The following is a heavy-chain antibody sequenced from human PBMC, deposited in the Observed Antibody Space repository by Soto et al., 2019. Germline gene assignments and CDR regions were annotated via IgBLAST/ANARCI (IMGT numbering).Heavy chain of an antibody. CDR1: GGTFSSYT. CDR2: IIPILGIA. Sequence: ASVKVSCKASGGTFSSYTISWVRQAPGQGLEWMGRIIPILGIANYAQKFQGRVTITADKSTSTAYMELSSLRSEDTAVYYCARDVPCGSCAHDAFDIWGQGTMVTVSS. J-gene: IGHJ3*02. CDR3: ARDVPCGSCAHDAFDI. D-gene: IGHD2-15*01. V-gene: IGHV1-69*04.